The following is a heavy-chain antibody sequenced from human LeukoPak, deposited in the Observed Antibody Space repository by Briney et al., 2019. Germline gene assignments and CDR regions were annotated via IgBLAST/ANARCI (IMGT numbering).Heavy chain of an antibody. Sequence: GGSLRLSCAASGFTSSSYAMSCVRQAPGKGLEWVSSISGSGGSTYHADSVKGRFTISRDNSKNTLYLQMNSLGAEDTAVYYCANPSGLNDYGDNDYWGQGTLVTVSS. J-gene: IGHJ4*02. CDR3: ANPSGLNDYGDNDY. D-gene: IGHD4-17*01. V-gene: IGHV3-23*01. CDR2: ISGSGGST. CDR1: GFTSSSYA.